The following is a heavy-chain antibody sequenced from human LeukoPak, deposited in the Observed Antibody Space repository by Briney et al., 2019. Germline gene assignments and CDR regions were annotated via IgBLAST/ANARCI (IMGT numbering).Heavy chain of an antibody. J-gene: IGHJ4*02. CDR2: ISSSSYI. D-gene: IGHD6-13*01. CDR3: ARGGIAAAGTFDY. Sequence: GGSLRLSCAASGFTFSSYSMNWVRQAPGKGLEWVSSISSSSYIYYADSVKGRFTISRDNAKNSLYLQMNSLRAEDTAVYYCARGGIAAAGTFDYWGQGTLVTVSS. CDR1: GFTFSSYS. V-gene: IGHV3-21*01.